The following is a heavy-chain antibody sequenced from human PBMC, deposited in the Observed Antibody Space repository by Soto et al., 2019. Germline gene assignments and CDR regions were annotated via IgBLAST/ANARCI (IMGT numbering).Heavy chain of an antibody. D-gene: IGHD6-19*01. CDR1: GYTFTSYG. J-gene: IGHJ3*02. Sequence: ASVKVSCKASGYTFTSYGISWVRQAPGQGLEWMGWISGYNGKTNYAQKVQDRVTMTTDTSTSTVYMELRSLRSDDTAVFYCVRDGEGIAVPGNSFDIWGQGTMVTVSS. CDR3: VRDGEGIAVPGNSFDI. CDR2: ISGYNGKT. V-gene: IGHV1-18*01.